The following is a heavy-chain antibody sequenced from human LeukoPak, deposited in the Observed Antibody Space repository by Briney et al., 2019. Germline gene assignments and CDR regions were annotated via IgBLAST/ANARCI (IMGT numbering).Heavy chain of an antibody. CDR3: ARVTASDAFDI. Sequence: GGSLRLSCAASGFTFSSYEMNWVRQAPGKGLEWVSYISSSGSTIYYADSVKGRFTISRDNAKNSLYLQMNRLRAEDTAVYYCARVTASDAFDIWGQGTMVTVSS. V-gene: IGHV3-48*03. CDR2: ISSSGSTI. J-gene: IGHJ3*02. CDR1: GFTFSSYE. D-gene: IGHD3-16*01.